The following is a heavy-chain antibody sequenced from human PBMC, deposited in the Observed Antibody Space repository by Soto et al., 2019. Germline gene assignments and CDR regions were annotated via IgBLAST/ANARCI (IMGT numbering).Heavy chain of an antibody. D-gene: IGHD3-3*01. J-gene: IGHJ4*02. CDR1: GGSSSSSSYF. Sequence: SETLSLTCTVSGGSSSSSSYFWGWIRQPPGKGLEWIGRIYHSGTTYYNPSLKSRVTISVDTSKKQISLKLSSVTAADTAVYYCARVLASGYTFDYWGQGTLVTVSS. CDR3: ARVLASGYTFDY. V-gene: IGHV4-39*01. CDR2: IYHSGTT.